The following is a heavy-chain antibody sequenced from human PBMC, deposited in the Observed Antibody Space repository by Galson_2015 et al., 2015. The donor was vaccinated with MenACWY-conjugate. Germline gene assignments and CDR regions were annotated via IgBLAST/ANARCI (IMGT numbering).Heavy chain of an antibody. J-gene: IGHJ3*02. CDR1: GFTFSNYW. CDR2: IDSDGNRI. CDR3: SRGGEAKLIIVGGISDI. V-gene: IGHV3-74*01. D-gene: IGHD1-26*01. Sequence: SLRLSCAASGFTFSNYWMHWARQGPGKGLEWLSRIDSDGNRITYADSVKGRFTISRDNAKNTLYLQINSVRADDTAVYYCSRGGEAKLIIVGGISDIWGQGTTVTVSS.